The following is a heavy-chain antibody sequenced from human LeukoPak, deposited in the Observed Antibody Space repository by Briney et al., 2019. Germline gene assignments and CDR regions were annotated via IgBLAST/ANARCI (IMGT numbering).Heavy chain of an antibody. D-gene: IGHD4-17*01. Sequence: GGSLRLSCAASGFTFSNYWMSWVRQAPGKGLEWVANIKEDGSEKNYVDSVKGRFTISRDNAKNSVYLLLDSLTPEDTAVYYCARDLRAGGTWSYGVYFDLWGRGTLVTVSS. V-gene: IGHV3-7*01. CDR2: IKEDGSEK. CDR3: ARDLRAGGTWSYGVYFDL. CDR1: GFTFSNYW. J-gene: IGHJ2*01.